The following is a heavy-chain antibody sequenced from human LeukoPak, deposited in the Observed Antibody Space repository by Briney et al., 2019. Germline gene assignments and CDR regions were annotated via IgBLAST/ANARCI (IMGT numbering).Heavy chain of an antibody. V-gene: IGHV5-51*01. CDR1: GYNFVNYW. CDR2: IYPGDSDT. CDR3: ARQDTSSWYKDY. D-gene: IGHD6-13*01. Sequence: GESLKISCKGSGYNFVNYWIGWVRQMPGKGLEWMGIIYPGDSDTKYSPSFQGQVTISADKSISTAYLQWSSLKASDTAIYYCARQDTSSWYKDYWGQGTPVTVSS. J-gene: IGHJ4*02.